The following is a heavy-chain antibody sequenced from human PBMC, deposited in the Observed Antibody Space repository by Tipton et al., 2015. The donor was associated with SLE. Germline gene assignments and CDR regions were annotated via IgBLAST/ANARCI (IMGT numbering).Heavy chain of an antibody. CDR1: GGSISSYY. V-gene: IGHV4-59*01. CDR2: IYYSGST. Sequence: TLSLTCTVSGGSISSYYWSWIRQPPGKGLECIGYIYYSGSTNYNPSLKSRVAISVDTSKNQFSLKLSSVTAADTAVYYCAREGDSSSWYARGHYGMDVWGQGTTVTVSS. D-gene: IGHD6-13*01. J-gene: IGHJ6*02. CDR3: AREGDSSSWYARGHYGMDV.